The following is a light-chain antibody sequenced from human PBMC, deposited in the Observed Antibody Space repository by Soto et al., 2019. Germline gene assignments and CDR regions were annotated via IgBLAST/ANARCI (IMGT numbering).Light chain of an antibody. CDR2: GAS. CDR1: ESVTSSH. Sequence: EIVLTQSPDTLSLSPGERATLSCRASESVTSSHLAWYQQKRGQAPRLLIYGASSRATDIPDRFSGSGSGTDFTLTISRLDPEDFAVYYCQHYGSSSNTFGQGTRLEIK. V-gene: IGKV3-20*01. J-gene: IGKJ5*01. CDR3: QHYGSSSNT.